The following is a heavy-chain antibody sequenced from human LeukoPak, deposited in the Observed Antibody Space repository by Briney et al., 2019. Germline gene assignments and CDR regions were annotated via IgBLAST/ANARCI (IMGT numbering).Heavy chain of an antibody. CDR2: IWYDGSNK. V-gene: IGHV3-33*03. CDR3: ATFPLVDYYGMDV. Sequence: GGSLRLSCAASGFTFSSYGMHWVRQAPGKGLEWVAVIWYDGSNKYYADSVKGRFTISRDNAKNSLYLQMNSLRAEDTAVHYCATFPLVDYYGMDVWGQGTTVTVSS. J-gene: IGHJ6*02. D-gene: IGHD2/OR15-2a*01. CDR1: GFTFSSYG.